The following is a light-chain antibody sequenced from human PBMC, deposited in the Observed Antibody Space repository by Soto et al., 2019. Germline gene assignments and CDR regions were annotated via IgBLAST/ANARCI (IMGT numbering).Light chain of an antibody. V-gene: IGKV3-15*01. CDR1: QSVSSN. J-gene: IGKJ1*01. CDR3: QQYNNWPPWT. CDR2: SAS. Sequence: EIVMTQSPVTLSVSPGERATLSCRASQSVSSNLAWYQQKPGQAPRLLIYSASTRATGIPARFSGSGSGTEFTLTVSILQSEDFAVYYCQQYNNWPPWTFGQGTTVEIK.